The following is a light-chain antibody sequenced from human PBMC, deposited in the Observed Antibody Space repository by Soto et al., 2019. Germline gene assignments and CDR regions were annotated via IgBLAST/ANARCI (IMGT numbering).Light chain of an antibody. CDR1: DIGSKG. V-gene: IGLV3-21*02. J-gene: IGLJ2*01. CDR3: QVWDSTGDHHVV. Sequence: SYELTQPPSVSVAPGQTARFTCGGNDIGSKGVHWYQQRPGQAPVLVVYDDSDRPSGIPERFSGSNSGNTATLTISSVEAGDEADYYCQVWDSTGDHHVVFGGGIKLTVL. CDR2: DDS.